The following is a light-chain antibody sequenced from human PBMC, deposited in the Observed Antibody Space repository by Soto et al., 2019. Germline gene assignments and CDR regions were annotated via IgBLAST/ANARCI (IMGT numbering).Light chain of an antibody. CDR2: DAS. CDR1: QSISQS. J-gene: IGKJ1*01. Sequence: EVVLTQSPGTLSLSPGERATLSCRASQSISQSLAWYQQRPGQSPRLLIYDASRRATGIPDRFTGSGFGTDFTLTIRRLAPEDLAVYYCQQYGGSPRTFGQGTKVELK. CDR3: QQYGGSPRT. V-gene: IGKV3-20*01.